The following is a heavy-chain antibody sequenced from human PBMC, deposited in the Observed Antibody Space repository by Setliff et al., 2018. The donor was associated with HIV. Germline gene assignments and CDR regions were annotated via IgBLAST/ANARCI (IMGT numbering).Heavy chain of an antibody. D-gene: IGHD3-9*01. J-gene: IGHJ4*02. CDR2: ISFDGSHK. CDR1: GFTFSVSA. CDR3: AKDNDWLPVVAYFDS. V-gene: IGHV3-30*04. Sequence: GGSLRLSCAASGFTFSVSAIHWVRQAPGKGLEWVAVISFDGSHKYYADSLKGRFTISRDNSKNTLYLQMNSLRAEDTALYYCAKDNDWLPVVAYFDSWGQGTLVTVSS.